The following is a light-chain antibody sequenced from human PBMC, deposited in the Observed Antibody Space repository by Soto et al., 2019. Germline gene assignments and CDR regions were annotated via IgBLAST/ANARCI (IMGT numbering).Light chain of an antibody. J-gene: IGKJ5*01. CDR2: GAS. Sequence: EIGLPQSPGTLSLSPGERATLACRATQSVSTSQLAWHQQKPGQAPRLLIYGASTSATGIPDRFSGSGSGTDFTRTISRLEPEEFAVYYCQHYLSSPNTCGQGKRLEIK. CDR3: QHYLSSPNT. CDR1: QSVSTSQ. V-gene: IGKV3-20*01.